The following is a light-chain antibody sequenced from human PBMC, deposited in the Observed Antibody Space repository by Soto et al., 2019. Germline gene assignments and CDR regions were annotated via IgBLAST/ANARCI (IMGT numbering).Light chain of an antibody. V-gene: IGKV3-20*01. CDR3: QQYDYSPCS. J-gene: IGKJ2*04. CDR2: GAS. CDR1: ESLINNY. Sequence: EIVLTQSPGIVSSSPGDRATLSCRASESLINNYLAWYQQKPGQAPRLLILGASTRATGIPDRFRGSGSGTDFTLTISRLETEDFAVYHCQQYDYSPCSFGQGTKLQI.